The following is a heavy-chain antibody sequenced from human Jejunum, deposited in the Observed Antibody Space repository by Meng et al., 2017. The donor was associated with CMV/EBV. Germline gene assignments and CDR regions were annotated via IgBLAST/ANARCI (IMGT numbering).Heavy chain of an antibody. Sequence: CTVSGDSISTSNSYWGWIRQPPGKGLEWIRIIYYTGSTHYNPSLESRVSISVDTSKNQFFLKLSSVTAADTAVYFCARDSSRSYNSWGQGTLVTVSS. CDR1: GDSISTSNSY. CDR2: IYYTGST. D-gene: IGHD1-20*01. CDR3: ARDSSRSYNS. J-gene: IGHJ4*02. V-gene: IGHV4-39*07.